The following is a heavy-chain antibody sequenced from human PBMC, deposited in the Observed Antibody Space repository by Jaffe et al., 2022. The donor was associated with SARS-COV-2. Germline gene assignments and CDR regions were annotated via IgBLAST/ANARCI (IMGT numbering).Heavy chain of an antibody. CDR3: ARFQQVGGTTSWFGP. J-gene: IGHJ5*02. CDR2: MSSSSASI. CDR1: GFTFSSYS. Sequence: EVQLVESGGGLVKPGGSLRLSCAASGFTFSSYSMSWVRQAPGKGLEWVSSMSSSSASIYYADSVKGRFTISRDNAKNSLYLQMNSLRAEDTAVYYCARFQQVGGTTSWFGPWGQGTLVTV. D-gene: IGHD1-26*01. V-gene: IGHV3-21*01.